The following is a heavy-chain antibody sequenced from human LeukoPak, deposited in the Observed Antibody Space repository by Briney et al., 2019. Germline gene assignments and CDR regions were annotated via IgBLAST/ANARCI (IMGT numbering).Heavy chain of an antibody. J-gene: IGHJ4*02. CDR2: IYYSGST. V-gene: IGHV4-59*11. D-gene: IGHD3-16*01. CDR3: ARSKEGVDY. Sequence: SETLSLTCTVSGGSISSHYWSWIRQPLGKGLGWIGYIYYSGSTNYNPSLKSRVTISVDTSKNQFSLKLSSVTAADTAVYYCARSKEGVDYWGQGTLVTVSS. CDR1: GGSISSHY.